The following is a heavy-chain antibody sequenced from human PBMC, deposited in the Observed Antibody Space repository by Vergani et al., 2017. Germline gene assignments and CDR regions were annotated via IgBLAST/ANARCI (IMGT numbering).Heavy chain of an antibody. D-gene: IGHD3-3*01. CDR3: VRGGRGDHGDFWSRLGP. CDR2: ISWNSGSI. J-gene: IGHJ5*02. V-gene: IGHV3-9*01. Sequence: EVQLVESGGGLVQPGRSLRLSCAASGVTFDDYAMHWVRQAPGKGLEWVSGISWNSGSIGYADSVKGRFTIYKDNTVDMLSLQMNSLRPDDTAVYYCVRGGRGDHGDFWSRLGPWGQGTRVIVSS. CDR1: GVTFDDYA.